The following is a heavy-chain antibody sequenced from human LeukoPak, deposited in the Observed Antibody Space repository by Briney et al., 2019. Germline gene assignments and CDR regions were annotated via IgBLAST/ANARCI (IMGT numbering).Heavy chain of an antibody. Sequence: ASVKVSCEASGYTFTSYGISWVRQAPGQGLEWMGWISAYNGNTNYAQKLQGRVTMTTDTSTSTAYMELRSLRSDDTAVYYCARDNYYRYSSSYDYWGQGTLVTVSS. CDR1: GYTFTSYG. CDR3: ARDNYYRYSSSYDY. V-gene: IGHV1-18*01. J-gene: IGHJ4*02. D-gene: IGHD6-13*01. CDR2: ISAYNGNT.